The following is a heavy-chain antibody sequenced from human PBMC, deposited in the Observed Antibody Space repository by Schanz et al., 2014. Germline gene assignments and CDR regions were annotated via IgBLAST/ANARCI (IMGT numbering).Heavy chain of an antibody. CDR1: GVTFSSYT. V-gene: IGHV1-69*02. J-gene: IGHJ4*02. CDR2: IIPILGIA. CDR3: ASSGAGYSSGWDFDY. Sequence: QVQLVQSEAEVKKPGSSVKVSCKASGVTFSSYTISWVRQAPGQGLEWMGRIIPILGIANYAQKFQGRVTITADKSTFTAYMDVSSLRPEYTAVYYCASSGAGYSSGWDFDYWGQGTLGTVSS. D-gene: IGHD6-25*01.